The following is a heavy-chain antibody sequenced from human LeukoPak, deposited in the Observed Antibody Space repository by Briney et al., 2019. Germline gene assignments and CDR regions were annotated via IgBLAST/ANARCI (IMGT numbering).Heavy chain of an antibody. V-gene: IGHV3-23*01. CDR3: GKGVYHDYSGIRDY. CDR2: VSASGGNT. Sequence: GGSLRLSCAASGFTFSSYAMSWVRQAPGKGLEWVSDVSASGGNTYYADSVKGRVTISRDNSKNTLYLRVDSLRAEDTAVYYCGKGVYHDYSGIRDYWGQGTLVTVSS. CDR1: GFTFSSYA. J-gene: IGHJ4*02. D-gene: IGHD3-22*01.